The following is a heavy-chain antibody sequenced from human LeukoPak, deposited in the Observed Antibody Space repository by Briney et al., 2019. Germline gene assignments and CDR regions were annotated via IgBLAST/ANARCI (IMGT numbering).Heavy chain of an antibody. CDR1: GYTFTGYY. V-gene: IGHV1-2*02. CDR2: INPNSGGT. CDR3: ASSVGWWELRPDY. J-gene: IGHJ4*02. D-gene: IGHD1-26*01. Sequence: ASVKVSCKASGYTFTGYYMHWVRQAPGQGLEWMGWINPNSGGTNYAQKFQGRVTMTRDTSISTAYMELSRLRSDDTAVHYCASSVGWWELRPDYWGQGTLVTVSS.